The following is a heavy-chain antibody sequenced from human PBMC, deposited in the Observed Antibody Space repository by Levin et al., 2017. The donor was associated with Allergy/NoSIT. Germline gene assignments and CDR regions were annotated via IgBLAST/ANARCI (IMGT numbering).Heavy chain of an antibody. Sequence: ESLKISCAVYGGSFSGYYWSWIRQPPGKGLEWIGEINHSGSTNYNPSLKSRVTISVDTSKNQFSLKLSSVTAADTAVYYCARREVPAAIGYWGQGTLVTVSS. CDR1: GGSFSGYY. D-gene: IGHD2-2*01. J-gene: IGHJ4*02. CDR3: ARREVPAAIGY. CDR2: INHSGST. V-gene: IGHV4-34*01.